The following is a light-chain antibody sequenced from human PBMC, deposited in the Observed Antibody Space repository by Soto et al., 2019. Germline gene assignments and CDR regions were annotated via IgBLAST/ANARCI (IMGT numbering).Light chain of an antibody. J-gene: IGLJ1*01. CDR1: SSDVGGYNY. CDR2: DVT. V-gene: IGLV2-14*01. Sequence: QSALTQPASVSGSPGQSITLSCTGTSSDVGGYNYVSWYQQHPGKAPKLMIYDVTNRPSGVSNRFSGSKSANTASLTISGLQAEDEADYYCSSYTSSSTYVFGTGTKLTVL. CDR3: SSYTSSSTYV.